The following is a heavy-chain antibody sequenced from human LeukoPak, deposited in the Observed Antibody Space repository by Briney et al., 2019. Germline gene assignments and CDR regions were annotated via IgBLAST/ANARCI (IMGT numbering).Heavy chain of an antibody. V-gene: IGHV1-69*04. Sequence: SVKVSCKASGGTFSSYAISWVRQAPGQGLEWMGRIIPIFGIANYAQKFQGRVTITADKSTSTAYMELSSLRSEDTAVYYCARDPQGYKNFGGDWFGPWGQGNPVT. CDR2: IIPIFGIA. CDR1: GGTFSSYA. D-gene: IGHD3-3*01. CDR3: ARDPQGYKNFGGDWFGP. J-gene: IGHJ5*02.